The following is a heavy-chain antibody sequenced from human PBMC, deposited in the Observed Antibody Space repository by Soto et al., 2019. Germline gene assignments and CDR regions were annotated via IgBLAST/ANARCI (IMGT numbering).Heavy chain of an antibody. CDR1: GGSFSGYY. Sequence: SETLSLTCAVYGGSFSGYYWSWIRQPPGKGLEWIGEINHSGSTNYNPSLKSRVTISVDTSKNQFSLKLSSVTAADTAVYYCARGVGTFGVDPAAGYYYMDVWGKGTTVTVSS. V-gene: IGHV4-34*01. CDR3: ARGVGTFGVDPAAGYYYMDV. J-gene: IGHJ6*03. CDR2: INHSGST. D-gene: IGHD2-2*01.